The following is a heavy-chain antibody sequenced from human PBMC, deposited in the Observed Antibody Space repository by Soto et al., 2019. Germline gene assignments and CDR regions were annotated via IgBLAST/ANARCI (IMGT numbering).Heavy chain of an antibody. D-gene: IGHD1-1*01. Sequence: GGSLSLSCAASGFTFSTYWMYWVRQAPGKGLVWVSRTNSDGSDTSYADSVKGRFTISRDNSKNTLYLQMNSLRAEDTAVYYCAKSVYNWNDGFFDYWGQGTLVTVSS. CDR1: GFTFSTYW. CDR2: TNSDGSDT. V-gene: IGHV3-74*01. J-gene: IGHJ4*02. CDR3: AKSVYNWNDGFFDY.